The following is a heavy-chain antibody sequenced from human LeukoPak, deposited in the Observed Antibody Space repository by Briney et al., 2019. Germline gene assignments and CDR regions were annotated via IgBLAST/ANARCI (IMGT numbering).Heavy chain of an antibody. CDR2: INPNSGGT. Sequence: GASVKVSCKASGYTFTGYYMHWVRQAPGQGLEWMGWINPNSGGTNYAQKFQGRVTMTRDTSISTAYMELSRLRSDDTAVYYCARDGSGIIMVRGVIPYFDYWGQGTLVTVSS. J-gene: IGHJ4*02. D-gene: IGHD3-10*01. CDR3: ARDGSGIIMVRGVIPYFDY. V-gene: IGHV1-2*02. CDR1: GYTFTGYY.